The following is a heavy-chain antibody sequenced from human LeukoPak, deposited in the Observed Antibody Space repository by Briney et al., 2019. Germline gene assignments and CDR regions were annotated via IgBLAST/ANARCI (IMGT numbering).Heavy chain of an antibody. CDR2: IYSTGST. J-gene: IGHJ1*01. CDR1: GDSINNYY. D-gene: IGHD6-19*01. Sequence: PSETLSLTCTVSGDSINNYYWSWIRQPAGRGLEWLGRIYSTGSTNYNPSLKSRVTISVDTSKNQFSLKLSSVTAADTAVYYCARGGWYPESFQHWGQGALVTVSS. CDR3: ARGGWYPESFQH. V-gene: IGHV4-4*07.